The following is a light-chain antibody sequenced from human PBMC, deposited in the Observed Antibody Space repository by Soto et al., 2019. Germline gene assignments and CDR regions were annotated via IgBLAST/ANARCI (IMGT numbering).Light chain of an antibody. CDR2: KAS. J-gene: IGKJ1*01. Sequence: DIQMTQSPSTLFASVGDEVTITCRASQSISSWLAWYQQKPGKAPKILIYKASILESGVPSRFSGSGSGTEFTLTISSLQPDDFATYYCQHYNIYSETFGQGTKVDIK. V-gene: IGKV1-5*03. CDR3: QHYNIYSET. CDR1: QSISSW.